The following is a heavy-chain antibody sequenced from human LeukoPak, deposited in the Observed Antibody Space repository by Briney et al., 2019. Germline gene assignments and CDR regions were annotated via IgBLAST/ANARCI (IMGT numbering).Heavy chain of an antibody. CDR1: GGSITSYY. D-gene: IGHD1-26*01. CDR2: IYNTGST. J-gene: IGHJ4*02. Sequence: PSETLSLTCTVSGGSITSYYWSWIRQSAGKGLEWIGRIYNTGSTTYNPSLKSRVTMSLDTSKNQFSLKLSSVTAADTAVYYCARRGSYFSHYFDYWGQGTLVTVSS. V-gene: IGHV4-4*07. CDR3: ARRGSYFSHYFDY.